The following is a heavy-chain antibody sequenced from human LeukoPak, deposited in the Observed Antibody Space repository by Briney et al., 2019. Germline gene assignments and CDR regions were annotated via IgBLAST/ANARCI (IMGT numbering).Heavy chain of an antibody. CDR2: IYYSGST. Sequence: SETLSLTCTVSGGSISSYYWSWIRQPPGKGLEWIGYIYYSGSTNYNPSLKSRVTISVDTSKNQFSLKLSSVTAADTAVYYCARTTHNVYTARVGYIGYWGQGTLVTVSS. D-gene: IGHD5-18*01. CDR3: ARTTHNVYTARVGYIGY. J-gene: IGHJ4*02. CDR1: GGSISSYY. V-gene: IGHV4-59*01.